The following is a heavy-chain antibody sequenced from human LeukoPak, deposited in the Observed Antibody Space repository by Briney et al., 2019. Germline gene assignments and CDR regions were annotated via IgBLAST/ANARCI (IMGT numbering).Heavy chain of an antibody. CDR2: ISAYNGNT. V-gene: IGHV1-18*01. D-gene: IGHD4-23*01. Sequence: ASVKVSCKASGYTFTSYGISGVRQAPGQGLEWMGWISAYNGNTNYAQKLQGRVTMTTDTSTSTAYMELRSLRSDDAAVYYCARDRPTVVTLDYYYGMDVWGQGTTVTVSS. CDR3: ARDRPTVVTLDYYYGMDV. J-gene: IGHJ6*02. CDR1: GYTFTSYG.